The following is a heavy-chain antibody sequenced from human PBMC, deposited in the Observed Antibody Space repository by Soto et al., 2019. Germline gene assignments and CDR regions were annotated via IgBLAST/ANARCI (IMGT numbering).Heavy chain of an antibody. CDR1: GGSFSGYY. Sequence: SETLSLTCAVYGGSFSGYYWTWIRQPPGTGLEWIGEINHSGSTNYNPSLKSRVTIPVDTSKNQFSLKLTSVTAADTAVYYCARDKITGLFAYWGQGTLVTVSS. CDR2: INHSGST. J-gene: IGHJ4*02. V-gene: IGHV4-34*01. CDR3: ARDKITGLFAY. D-gene: IGHD2-8*02.